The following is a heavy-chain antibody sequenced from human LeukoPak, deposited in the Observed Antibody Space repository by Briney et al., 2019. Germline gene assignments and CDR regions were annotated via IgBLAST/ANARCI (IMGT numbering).Heavy chain of an antibody. J-gene: IGHJ4*02. D-gene: IGHD1-1*01. CDR2: IYHNGIT. CDR3: TRGVALSDHGIIDS. V-gene: IGHV4-38-2*01. CDR1: GYSVCSGFF. Sequence: SETLSLTCAVSGYSVCSGFFWGWIRQPPGKGLEWIATIYHNGITHYNPSLKSRVTISVDTSKNQFSLKMSSVTAADTAVYYCTRGVALSDHGIIDSWGQGTLATVSS.